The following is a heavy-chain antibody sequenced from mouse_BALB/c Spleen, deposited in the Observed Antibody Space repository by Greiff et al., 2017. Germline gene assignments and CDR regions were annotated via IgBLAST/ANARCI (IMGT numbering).Heavy chain of an antibody. V-gene: IGHV5-9-3*01. Sequence: EVHLVESGGGLVKPGGSLKLSCAASGFTFSSYAMSWVRQTPEKRLEWVATISSGGSYTYYPDSVKGRFTISRDNAKNTLYLQMSSLRSEDTAMYYCARHSYYYGSSSWYFDVWGAGTTVTVSS. J-gene: IGHJ1*01. D-gene: IGHD1-1*01. CDR2: ISSGGSYT. CDR1: GFTFSSYA. CDR3: ARHSYYYGSSSWYFDV.